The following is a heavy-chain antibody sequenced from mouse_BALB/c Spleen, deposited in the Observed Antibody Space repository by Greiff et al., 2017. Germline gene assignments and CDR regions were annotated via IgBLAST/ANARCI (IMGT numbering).Heavy chain of an antibody. D-gene: IGHD3-1*01. CDR1: GFTFSSYA. CDR2: ISSGGST. J-gene: IGHJ3*01. CDR3: ARGSSGGFAY. Sequence: EVQRVESGGGLVKPGGSLKLSCAASGFTFSSYAMSWVRQTPEKRLEWVASISSGGSTYYPDSVKGRFTISRDNARNILYLQMSSLRSEDTAMYYCARGSSGGFAYWGQGTLVTVSA. V-gene: IGHV5-6-5*01.